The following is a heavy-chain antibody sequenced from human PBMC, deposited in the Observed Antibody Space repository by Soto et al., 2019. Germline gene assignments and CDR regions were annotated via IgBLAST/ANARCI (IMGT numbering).Heavy chain of an antibody. Sequence: SVKVSCKASGFTFTSSAVQWVRQARGQRLEWIGWIVVGSGNTNYAQKFQERVTITRDMSTSTAYMELSSLRSEDTAVYYCAAEPYYYDSSGSLPLFDYWGQGTVVTVSS. J-gene: IGHJ4*02. CDR1: GFTFTSSA. D-gene: IGHD3-22*01. V-gene: IGHV1-58*01. CDR2: IVVGSGNT. CDR3: AAEPYYYDSSGSLPLFDY.